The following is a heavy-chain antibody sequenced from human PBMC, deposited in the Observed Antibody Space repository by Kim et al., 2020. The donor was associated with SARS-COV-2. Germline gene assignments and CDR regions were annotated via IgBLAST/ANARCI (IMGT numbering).Heavy chain of an antibody. CDR3: ARTYYYGSGRFDY. J-gene: IGHJ4*02. V-gene: IGHV4-59*01. D-gene: IGHD3-10*01. Sequence: YNPALKSGVTISVDTSKNQFSLKLSSVTAADTAVYYCARTYYYGSGRFDYWGQGTLVTVSS.